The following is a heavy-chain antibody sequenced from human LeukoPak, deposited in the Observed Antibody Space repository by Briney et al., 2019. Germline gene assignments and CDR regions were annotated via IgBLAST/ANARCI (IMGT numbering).Heavy chain of an antibody. CDR2: IIPIFGTA. V-gene: IGHV1-69*13. CDR1: GGTFSSYA. Sequence: VASVKVSCKASGGTFSSYAISWVRQAPGQGLEWMGGIIPIFGTANYAQKFQGRVTITADESTSTAYMELSSLRSEDTAVYYCARGIPAAHNWFDPWGQGTLVTVSS. D-gene: IGHD2-2*01. CDR3: ARGIPAAHNWFDP. J-gene: IGHJ5*02.